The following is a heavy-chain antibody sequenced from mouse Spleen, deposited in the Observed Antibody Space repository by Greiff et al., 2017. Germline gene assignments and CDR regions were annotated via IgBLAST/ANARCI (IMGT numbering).Heavy chain of an antibody. D-gene: IGHD1-1*01. CDR3: ARLGFYYYGSSSYYFDY. CDR2: ISGGGSYT. Sequence: EVKLMESGGGLVKPGGSLKLSCAASGFTFSSYGMSWVRQTPEKRLEWVATISGGGSYTYYPDSVKGRFTISRDNAKNNLYLQMSSLRSEDTALYYCARLGFYYYGSSSYYFDYWGQGTTLTVSS. CDR1: GFTFSSYG. V-gene: IGHV5-9-2*01. J-gene: IGHJ2*01.